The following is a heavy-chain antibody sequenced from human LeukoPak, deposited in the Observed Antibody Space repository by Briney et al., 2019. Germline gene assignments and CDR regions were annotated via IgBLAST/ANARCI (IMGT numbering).Heavy chain of an antibody. CDR3: ARSPSLYDYDWGSYRPRYYFDY. CDR2: IYYSGST. V-gene: IGHV4-61*01. D-gene: IGHD3-16*02. CDR1: GVSVSSGSYY. Sequence: SETLSLTCSVSGVSVSSGSYYWSWIRQPPGKGLEWIGYIYYSGSTNYNPSLKSRVTISVDTSKNQFSLRLHSVTAADTAVYYCARSPSLYDYDWGSYRPRYYFDYWGQGTLVTVSS. J-gene: IGHJ4*02.